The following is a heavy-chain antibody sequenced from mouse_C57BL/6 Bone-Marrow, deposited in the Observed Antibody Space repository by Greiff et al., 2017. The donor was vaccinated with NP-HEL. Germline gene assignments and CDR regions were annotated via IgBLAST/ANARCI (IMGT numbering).Heavy chain of an antibody. CDR2: IYPGDGDT. CDR3: ARGLGRWIP. Sequence: QVQLQQSGPELVKPGASVKISCKASGYAFSSSWMNWVKQRPGKGLEWIGRIYPGDGDTNYNGTFKGKATLTADQYSSPAYMQLSSLTSEDAAVYFCARGLGRWIPWGQGTPLTVSS. CDR1: GYAFSSSW. V-gene: IGHV1-82*01. J-gene: IGHJ2*01. D-gene: IGHD4-1*01.